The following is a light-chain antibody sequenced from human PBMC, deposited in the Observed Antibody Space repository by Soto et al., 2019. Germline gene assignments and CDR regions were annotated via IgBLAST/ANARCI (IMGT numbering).Light chain of an antibody. V-gene: IGKV1-5*01. J-gene: IGKJ1*01. Sequence: DIQATQSPSTLSASVGDRVTITCRARQIIVGGLAWFQQKPGQAPKLLIYHASTLENGVPSRFGCSGSGTQFTLTLSSLQPDDLATYYCQQYDSHSGTFGHGTKVEIK. CDR2: HAS. CDR1: QIIVGG. CDR3: QQYDSHSGT.